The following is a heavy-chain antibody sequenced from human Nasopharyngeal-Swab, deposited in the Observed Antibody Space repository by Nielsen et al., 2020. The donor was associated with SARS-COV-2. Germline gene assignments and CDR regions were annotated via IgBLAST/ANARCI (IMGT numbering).Heavy chain of an antibody. CDR3: TTGYSSSWYYYYGMDV. J-gene: IGHJ6*02. V-gene: IGHV3-15*01. CDR2: IKSKTDGGTT. CDR1: GFTFSNAG. Sequence: GGSLRLSCAASGFTFSNAGMSWVRQAPGKGLEWVGRIKSKTDGGTTDYAAPVKGRFTISRDDSKNTLYLQMNSLKTEDTAVYYCTTGYSSSWYYYYGMDVWGQGTTVTVSS. D-gene: IGHD6-13*01.